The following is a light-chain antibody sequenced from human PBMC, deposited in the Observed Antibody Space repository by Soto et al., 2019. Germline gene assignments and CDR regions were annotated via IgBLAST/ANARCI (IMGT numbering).Light chain of an antibody. CDR1: QTISTY. Sequence: DIQMTQSPSSLSASVGDRVTITCRASQTISTYLNRYQQKPGKSPKLLIYAASTLQSGVPSRFSVSGSGTDFTLTINSLQPEYFVTSYYQQSHYIPYAFGQGTKLDIK. CDR2: AAS. J-gene: IGKJ2*01. CDR3: QQSHYIPYA. V-gene: IGKV1-39*01.